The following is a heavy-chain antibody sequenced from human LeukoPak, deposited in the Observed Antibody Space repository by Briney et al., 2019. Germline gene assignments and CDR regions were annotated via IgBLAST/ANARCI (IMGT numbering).Heavy chain of an antibody. Sequence: GASVKVSCKASGYTFTGYYMHWVRQAPGQGLEWMGWINPNSGGTNYAQKFQGRVTMTRDTSISTAYMELSRLRSDDTAVYYCARVIDFWSGYYPNWFDPWGQGTLVTVSS. D-gene: IGHD3-3*01. CDR2: INPNSGGT. V-gene: IGHV1-2*02. CDR3: ARVIDFWSGYYPNWFDP. J-gene: IGHJ5*02. CDR1: GYTFTGYY.